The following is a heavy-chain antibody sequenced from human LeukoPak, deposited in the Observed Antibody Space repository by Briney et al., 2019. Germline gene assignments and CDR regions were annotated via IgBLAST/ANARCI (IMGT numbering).Heavy chain of an antibody. V-gene: IGHV3-7*01. CDR1: GFTFSSYW. CDR2: IKQDGSEK. Sequence: GGSLRLSCAASGFTFSSYWMSWVRQAPGKGLEWVANIKQDGSEKYYVDSVKGRFTISRDNAKNPLYLQMNSLRAEDTAVYYCARARVVPAAIDDAFDIWGQGTMVTVSS. J-gene: IGHJ3*02. D-gene: IGHD2-2*02. CDR3: ARARVVPAAIDDAFDI.